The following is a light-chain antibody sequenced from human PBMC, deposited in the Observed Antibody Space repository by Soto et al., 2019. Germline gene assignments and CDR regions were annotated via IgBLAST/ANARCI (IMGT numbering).Light chain of an antibody. CDR2: DVS. J-gene: IGLJ2*01. Sequence: QSVLTQPASVSASPGQSITISCTGASSDVGAYNYVSWFQQHPGKVPKLRIYDVSYRPSGVSNRFSGSKSGNTASLTISGLQAEDEADYYCSSYTLNSPVVFGGGTKLTVL. V-gene: IGLV2-14*01. CDR3: SSYTLNSPVV. CDR1: SSDVGAYNY.